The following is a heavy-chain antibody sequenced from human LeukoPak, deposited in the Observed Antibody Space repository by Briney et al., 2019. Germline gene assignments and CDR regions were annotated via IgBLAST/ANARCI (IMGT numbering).Heavy chain of an antibody. V-gene: IGHV3-53*01. CDR2: SYSGGST. Sequence: GGSLRLSCAASGFTIRSNYMSWVRQAPGKGLEWISVSYSGGSTNHADSVKGRFTVSRDKSKNTLYLQMNSLRDEDTAVYYCARGGGYTFVWDYWGQGTLVTVSS. CDR1: GFTIRSNY. D-gene: IGHD2-15*01. J-gene: IGHJ4*02. CDR3: ARGGGYTFVWDY.